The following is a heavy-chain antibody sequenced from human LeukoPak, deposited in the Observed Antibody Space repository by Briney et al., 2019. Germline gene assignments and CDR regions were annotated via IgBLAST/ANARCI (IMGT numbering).Heavy chain of an antibody. CDR3: ARSRGYSYGTTFLDY. CDR1: GGSIGTYY. V-gene: IGHV4-59*08. J-gene: IGHJ4*02. CDR2: IYYSGSI. Sequence: SETLSLTCTVSGGSIGTYYWSWIRQPPGKGLEWIGYIYYSGSINYNPSLKSRVTISVDTSKNQFSLKLSSVTAADTAVYYCARSRGYSYGTTFLDYWGQGTLVTVSS. D-gene: IGHD5-18*01.